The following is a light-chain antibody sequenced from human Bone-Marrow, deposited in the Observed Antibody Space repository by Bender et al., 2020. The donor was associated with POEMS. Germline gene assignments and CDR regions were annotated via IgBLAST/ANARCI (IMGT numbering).Light chain of an antibody. CDR3: SSYTSSSFVV. Sequence: QSALTQPPSASGSPGQSVTISCTGTSSDVGGYNYVSWYQQHPGKVPKLIIYYVSDRASGVSYRFSGSKSGNTASLTISGLQAEDEADYYCSSYTSSSFVVFGGGTKLTVL. J-gene: IGLJ2*01. CDR2: YVS. CDR1: SSDVGGYNY. V-gene: IGLV2-14*01.